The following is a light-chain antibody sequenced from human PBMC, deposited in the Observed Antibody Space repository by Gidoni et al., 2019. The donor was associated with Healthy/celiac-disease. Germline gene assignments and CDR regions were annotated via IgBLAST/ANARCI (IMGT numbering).Light chain of an antibody. J-gene: IGKJ1*01. Sequence: DVQMTQSPSSLSATVGDRVTITCRASQSLDRFLNWYQQIPGKAPKLLIYAASTLQSGVPSRSSGSGSGTQFTLTITSLHPEDSATYFCQQSQGTPWTFGQGTKVEIK. CDR1: QSLDRF. CDR2: AAS. CDR3: QQSQGTPWT. V-gene: IGKV1-39*01.